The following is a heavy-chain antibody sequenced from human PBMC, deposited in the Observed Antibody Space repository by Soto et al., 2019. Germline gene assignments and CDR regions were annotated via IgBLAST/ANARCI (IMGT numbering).Heavy chain of an antibody. V-gene: IGHV3-23*01. CDR3: AKDRRITMVRGVLRAFDS. CDR1: GFTFSNYA. J-gene: IGHJ4*01. CDR2: ISGPGGST. Sequence: EVQLLESGGGLVQPGGSLRLSCAASGFTFSNYAMTWVRQAAGKGLEWVSSISGPGGSTYYADSVQGRFTISRDNYKNMLYLQMNSLRAEDTAVYYCAKDRRITMVRGVLRAFDSWGQGNLVTVSS. D-gene: IGHD3-10*01.